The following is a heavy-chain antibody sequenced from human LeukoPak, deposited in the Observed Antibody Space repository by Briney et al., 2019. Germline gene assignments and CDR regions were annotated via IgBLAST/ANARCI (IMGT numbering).Heavy chain of an antibody. CDR3: ARDLRPDGVTTVTPSFDY. CDR2: ISYTGNT. Sequence: SETLSLTCTVSGVSISSYYWSWIRQPPGKGLEWIGFISYTGNTNCNPSLKSRVTLSVDTSKNQFSLNLSSVTAADTAVYYCARDLRPDGVTTVTPSFDYWGQGTLVTVSS. V-gene: IGHV4-59*12. J-gene: IGHJ4*02. D-gene: IGHD4-17*01. CDR1: GVSISSYY.